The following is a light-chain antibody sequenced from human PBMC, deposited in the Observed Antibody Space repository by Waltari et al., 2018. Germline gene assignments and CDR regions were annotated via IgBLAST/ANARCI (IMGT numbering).Light chain of an antibody. J-gene: IGLJ3*02. CDR1: ISNIGNNA. CDR2: YDD. Sequence: QSVLTQPPSVSEAPRQRVTISCSGSISNIGNNAVNWYQQLPGKAPKLLIYYDDLLPSGVSDRFPGSKSGTSASLAISGLQFEDEAEYYCAAWDDSLNGRVFGGGTKLTVL. CDR3: AAWDDSLNGRV. V-gene: IGLV1-36*01.